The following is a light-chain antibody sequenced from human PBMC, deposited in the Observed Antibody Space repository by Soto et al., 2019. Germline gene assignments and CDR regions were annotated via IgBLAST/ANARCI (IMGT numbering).Light chain of an antibody. Sequence: DIQMTQSPSTLSASVGDRVTITCRASQSVSSSLAWYQQKPGKAPRLLIYRASTLENGVPSRFSGSGSGTEFTLTISSLRRDDFATYYCQQYNSYSPFTFGQGTKLEI. CDR1: QSVSSS. CDR2: RAS. J-gene: IGKJ2*01. CDR3: QQYNSYSPFT. V-gene: IGKV1-5*03.